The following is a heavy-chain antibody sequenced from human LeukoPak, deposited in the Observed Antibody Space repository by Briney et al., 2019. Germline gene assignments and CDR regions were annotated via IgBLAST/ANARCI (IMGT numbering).Heavy chain of an antibody. CDR1: GGSISSYY. CDR2: IYYSGSA. CDR3: AGRSRSAWYYDY. J-gene: IGHJ4*02. D-gene: IGHD6-19*01. V-gene: IGHV4-59*01. Sequence: SETLSLTCTVSGGSISSYYWSWIRQPPGKGLEWIGYIYYSGSATYNPSLKSRVTISLNTSKNQSSLELSSVTAADTALYYCAGRSRSAWYYDYWGQGTLVIVSS.